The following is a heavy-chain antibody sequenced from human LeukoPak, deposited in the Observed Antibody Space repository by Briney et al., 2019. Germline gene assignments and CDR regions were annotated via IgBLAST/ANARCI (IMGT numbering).Heavy chain of an antibody. J-gene: IGHJ4*02. CDR1: GGSISSGGYS. Sequence: SETLSLTCAVSGGSISSGGYSWSWIRQPPGKGLEWIGYIYHSGSTYYNPPLKSRVTISVDRSKNQFSLKLSSVTAADTAVYYCARVGHNGSGSYPFDYWGQGTLVTVSS. CDR3: ARVGHNGSGSYPFDY. V-gene: IGHV4-30-2*01. CDR2: IYHSGST. D-gene: IGHD3-10*01.